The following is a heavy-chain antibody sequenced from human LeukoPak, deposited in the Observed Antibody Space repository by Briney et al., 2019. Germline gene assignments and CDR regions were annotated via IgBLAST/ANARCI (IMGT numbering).Heavy chain of an antibody. CDR3: ASARGYSGYDSLDY. J-gene: IGHJ4*02. CDR1: GYTLTGYY. V-gene: IGHV1-2*02. CDR2: INPNSGGT. Sequence: ASVKVSCKASGYTLTGYYMHWVRQAPGQGPEWTGWINPNSGGTNSAQKFQGRVTMTRGTSISTAYMELSRLRPDDTAVYYCASARGYSGYDSLDYWGQGALVTVSS. D-gene: IGHD5-12*01.